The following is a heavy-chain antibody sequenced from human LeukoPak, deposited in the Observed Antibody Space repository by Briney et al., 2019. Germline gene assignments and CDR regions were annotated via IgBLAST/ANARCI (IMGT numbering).Heavy chain of an antibody. CDR2: INPNSGGT. CDR1: GYTFTSYG. CDR3: ARSTSGSYYWFDP. J-gene: IGHJ5*02. Sequence: ASVKVSCKASGYTFTSYGISWVRQAPGQGLEWMGWINPNSGGTNYAQKFQGRVTMTRDTSISTAYMELSRLRSDDTAVYYCARSTSGSYYWFDPWGQGTLVTVSS. V-gene: IGHV1-2*02. D-gene: IGHD1-26*01.